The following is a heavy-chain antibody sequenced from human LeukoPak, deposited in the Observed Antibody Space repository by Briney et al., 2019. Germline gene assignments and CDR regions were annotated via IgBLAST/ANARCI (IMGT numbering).Heavy chain of an antibody. Sequence: PGGSLRLSCAASGFTFSSYSMNWVRQAPGKGLEWVSSISSSSSYIYYADSVKGRFTISRDNAKNSLYLQMNSLRAEDTAVYYWAKVVEAIKTTLTSWGKEPWSPSPQ. CDR1: GFTFSSYS. CDR2: ISSSSSYI. CDR3: AKVVEAIKTTLTS. D-gene: IGHD2-8*02. V-gene: IGHV3-21*01. J-gene: IGHJ5*01.